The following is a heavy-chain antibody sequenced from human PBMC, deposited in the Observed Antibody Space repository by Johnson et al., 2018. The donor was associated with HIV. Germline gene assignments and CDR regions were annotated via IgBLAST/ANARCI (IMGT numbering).Heavy chain of an antibody. J-gene: IGHJ3*02. CDR1: GFTFDDYG. D-gene: IGHD5-24*01. Sequence: AQLVESGGGVVRPGGSLRLSCAASGFTFDDYGMSWVRQAPGKGLEWVSGINWNGGSTGYADSVKGRFTINRDNAKNSLYRQMNSLRAEETALYYCAKASREKLATSIGPWAESDAFDIWGQGTMVTVSS. CDR2: INWNGGST. CDR3: AKASREKLATSIGPWAESDAFDI. V-gene: IGHV3-20*04.